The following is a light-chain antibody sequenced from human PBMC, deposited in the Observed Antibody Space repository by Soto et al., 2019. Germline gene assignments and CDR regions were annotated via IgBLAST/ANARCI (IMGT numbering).Light chain of an antibody. Sequence: IVLTQSPGTLSLSPGERATLSCRASQSVSSSHLAWYQQKPGQAPRLLIYGASTRATGIPARFSGSGSGTEFTLTISSLQSEDFAVYYCQQYNNWPPLTFGGGTKVDIK. V-gene: IGKV3-15*01. CDR1: QSVSSSH. J-gene: IGKJ4*01. CDR3: QQYNNWPPLT. CDR2: GAS.